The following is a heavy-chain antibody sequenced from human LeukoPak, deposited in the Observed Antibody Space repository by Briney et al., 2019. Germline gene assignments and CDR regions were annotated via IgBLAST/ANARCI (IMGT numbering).Heavy chain of an antibody. D-gene: IGHD2-15*01. J-gene: IGHJ3*02. CDR1: GGSFSGYY. CDR3: ARHHSGATSDDAFDI. Sequence: SETLSLTCAVYGGSFSGYYWSWIRQPPGKGLGWIGEINHSGSTNYNPSLKSRVTISVDTSKNQFSLKLSSVTAADTAVYYCARHHSGATSDDAFDIWGQGTMVTVSS. CDR2: INHSGST. V-gene: IGHV4-34*01.